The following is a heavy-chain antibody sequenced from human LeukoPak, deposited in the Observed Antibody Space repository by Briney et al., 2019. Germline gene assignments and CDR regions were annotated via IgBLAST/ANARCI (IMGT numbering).Heavy chain of an antibody. Sequence: GASVKVSCKASGYTFTSYAMHWVRQAPGQRLEWMGWINAGNGNTKYSQRFQGRVTITRDTSASTAYMELSSLRSEDTAVYYCARPQVPAANWFDPWGQGTLVTVSS. D-gene: IGHD2-2*01. CDR2: INAGNGNT. V-gene: IGHV1-3*01. CDR1: GYTFTSYA. CDR3: ARPQVPAANWFDP. J-gene: IGHJ5*02.